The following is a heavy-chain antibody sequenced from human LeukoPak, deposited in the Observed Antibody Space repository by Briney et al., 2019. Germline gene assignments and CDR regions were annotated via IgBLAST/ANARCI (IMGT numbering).Heavy chain of an antibody. V-gene: IGHV4-34*01. J-gene: IGHJ4*02. CDR1: GGSFNGYY. CDR2: INHSGST. D-gene: IGHD6-19*01. Sequence: SETLSLTCAVYGGSFNGYYWSWIRQPPGKGLEWIGEINHSGSTNYNPSLKSRVTISVDTSKNQFSLKLSSVTAADTAVYYCAREEVAGYFDYWGQGTLVTVSS. CDR3: AREEVAGYFDY.